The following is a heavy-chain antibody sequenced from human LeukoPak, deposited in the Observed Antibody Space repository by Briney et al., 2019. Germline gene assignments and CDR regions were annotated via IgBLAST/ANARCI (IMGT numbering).Heavy chain of an antibody. CDR2: IYHSGST. V-gene: IGHV4-4*02. CDR3: ARVLGYGDYSNWFDP. CDR1: GGSISSSNW. Sequence: SGTLSLTCAVSGGSISSSNWWSWVRQPPGKGLEWIGEIYHSGSTNYNPSLKSRVTISVDKSKNQFSLKLSSVTAADTAVYYCARVLGYGDYSNWFDPWGQGTLVTVSS. J-gene: IGHJ5*02. D-gene: IGHD4-17*01.